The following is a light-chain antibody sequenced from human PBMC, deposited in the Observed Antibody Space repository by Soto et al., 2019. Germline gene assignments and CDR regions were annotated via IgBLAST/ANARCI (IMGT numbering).Light chain of an antibody. CDR1: QDIGIY. J-gene: IGKJ2*02. CDR3: QQLDNFPRWT. V-gene: IGKV1-9*01. CDR2: GAS. Sequence: DIQLTQSPSFLSASVGDRVTLTCPASQDIGIYLAWYQQNPGKAPKLLIYGASTLQTGVPSRFSGSGSGTEFTLTISSLQPGDFATYYCQQLDNFPRWTFGQGTKLAI.